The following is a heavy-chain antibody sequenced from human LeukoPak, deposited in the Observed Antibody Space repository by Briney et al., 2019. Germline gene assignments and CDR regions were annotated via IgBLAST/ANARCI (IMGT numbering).Heavy chain of an antibody. J-gene: IGHJ4*02. Sequence: SETLSLTCTVSGGSISSYYWSWLRQPAGKGLEWIGRIYTSGSTNYNPSLKSRVTISVDKSKNQFSLKLSSVTAADTAVYYCARDRTVGATNGDYFDYWGQGTLVTVSS. CDR1: GGSISSYY. D-gene: IGHD1-26*01. CDR3: ARDRTVGATNGDYFDY. V-gene: IGHV4-4*07. CDR2: IYTSGST.